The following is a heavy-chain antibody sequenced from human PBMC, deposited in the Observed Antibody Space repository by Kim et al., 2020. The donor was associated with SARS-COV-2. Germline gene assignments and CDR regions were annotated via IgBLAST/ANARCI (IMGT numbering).Heavy chain of an antibody. CDR1: GFTFSNYV. CDR3: ARDPSRVRGVIAYFDY. D-gene: IGHD3-10*01. J-gene: IGHJ4*02. CDR2: IWYDGTNE. Sequence: GGSLRLSCAASGFTFSNYVMHWVRQAPGKGLEWVAVIWYDGTNEYYADSVKGRFTISRDNSKNTLYLQMNSLRAEDTAVYYCARDPSRVRGVIAYFDYWGQGTLVTVS. V-gene: IGHV3-33*01.